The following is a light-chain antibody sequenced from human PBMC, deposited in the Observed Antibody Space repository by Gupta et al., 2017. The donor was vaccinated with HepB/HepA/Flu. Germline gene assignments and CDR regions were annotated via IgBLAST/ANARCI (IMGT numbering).Light chain of an antibody. CDR2: WAS. CDR3: QQYYNAPFT. V-gene: IGKV4-1*01. CDR1: QSVLYSSNNNNN. Sequence: IVMTQSPHSLAVSLGERATIKLKSSQSVLYSSNNNNNLAWYQQKPRQPPKLFISWASTRASGVPDRFSGSGSGTDFTLTISRLQAEDVAVYYCQQYYNAPFTFGGGTRVEMK. J-gene: IGKJ4*01.